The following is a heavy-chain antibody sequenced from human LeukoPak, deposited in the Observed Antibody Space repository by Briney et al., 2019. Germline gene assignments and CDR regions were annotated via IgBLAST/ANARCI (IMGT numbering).Heavy chain of an antibody. V-gene: IGHV4-59*01. D-gene: IGHD3-22*01. CDR2: IYYSGST. J-gene: IGHJ5*02. CDR1: GGSISSYY. Sequence: SETLSLTCTVSGGSISSYYWSWIRQPPGKGLEWIGYIYYSGSTNYNPSLKSRVTISVDTSKSQFSLKLSSVTAADTAVYYCARDQTYYYDSSGYRHNWFDPWGQGTLVTVSS. CDR3: ARDQTYYYDSSGYRHNWFDP.